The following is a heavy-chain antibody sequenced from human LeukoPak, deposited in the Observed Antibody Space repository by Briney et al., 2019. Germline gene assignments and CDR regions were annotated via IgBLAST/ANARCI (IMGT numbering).Heavy chain of an antibody. CDR1: GFTVSSNS. J-gene: IGHJ4*02. D-gene: IGHD6-19*01. CDR3: ATIEAVRFHY. V-gene: IGHV3-7*01. Sequence: GGSLRLSCTVSGFTVSSNSMSWVRQAPGKGLEWVANIKQDGSEKYYLDSVKGRFTISRDNAKKTVYLQMNSLRAEDTAVYYCATIEAVRFHYWGQGTLVTVSS. CDR2: IKQDGSEK.